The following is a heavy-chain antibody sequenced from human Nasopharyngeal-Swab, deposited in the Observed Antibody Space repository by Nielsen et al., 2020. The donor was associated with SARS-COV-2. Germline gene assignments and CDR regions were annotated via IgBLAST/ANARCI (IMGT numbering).Heavy chain of an antibody. D-gene: IGHD2-15*01. CDR3: AREARAGVVVAATVDV. J-gene: IGHJ6*04. CDR2: INHSGST. V-gene: IGHV4-34*01. CDR1: GGSFSGYY. Sequence: GSLRLSCAVCGGSFSGYYWSWIRQPPGKGLEWIGEINHSGSTNYNPSLKSRITISVDTSKNQFSLKLSSVTAADTAVYYCAREARAGVVVAATVDVWGKGTTVTVSS.